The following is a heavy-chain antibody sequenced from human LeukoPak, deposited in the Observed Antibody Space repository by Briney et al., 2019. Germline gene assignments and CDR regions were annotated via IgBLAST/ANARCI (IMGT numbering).Heavy chain of an antibody. V-gene: IGHV7-4-1*02. CDR1: GYTFTTYA. J-gene: IGHJ4*02. D-gene: IGHD2-2*01. CDR2: INTNTGNP. CDR3: ARDPVIPAANFDY. Sequence: GASVKVSCKASGYTFTTYAMNWVRQAPGQGLEWMGWINTNTGNPTYAQNFTGCFVFSLDTSVSTAYLEISSLTAEDTAVYYCARDPVIPAANFDYWGQGTPVTVSS.